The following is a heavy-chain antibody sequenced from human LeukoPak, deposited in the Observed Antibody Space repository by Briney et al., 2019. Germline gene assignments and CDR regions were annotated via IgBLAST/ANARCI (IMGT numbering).Heavy chain of an antibody. V-gene: IGHV3-13*01. D-gene: IGHD1-26*01. CDR3: VRTHGGTYYDY. J-gene: IGHJ4*02. CDR2: FGIAGDT. CDR1: GFIFTDYD. Sequence: GGSLRLSCAASGFIFTDYDLHWVRQPPGKGLEWVSVFGIAGDTYYADSVKGRFTISRDVAKNSLYLQMNNLRAGDTAVYYCVRTHGGTYYDYWGQGTLVTVSS.